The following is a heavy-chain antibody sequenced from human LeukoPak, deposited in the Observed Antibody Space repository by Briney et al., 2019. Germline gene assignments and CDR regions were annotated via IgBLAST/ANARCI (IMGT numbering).Heavy chain of an antibody. CDR1: GFTVSSNY. V-gene: IGHV3-66*01. Sequence: GGSLRLSCAASGFTVSSNYMSWVRQAPGKGLEWVSVIYSGGSTYYADSVKGRFTISRDNSKNTLYLQMNSLRAEDTAVYYCARESITMVRGVIHWGQGTLVTVSS. CDR2: IYSGGST. D-gene: IGHD3-10*01. CDR3: ARESITMVRGVIH. J-gene: IGHJ4*02.